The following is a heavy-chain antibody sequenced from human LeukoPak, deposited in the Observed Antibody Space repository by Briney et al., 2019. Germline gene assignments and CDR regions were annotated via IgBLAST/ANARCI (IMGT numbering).Heavy chain of an antibody. CDR3: ASRVDTTLV. Sequence: GGSLRLSCAASGFTVYSYAMSWVRQAPGKGLEWVSAIRGSGVATFYADSVKGRFTISRDNSRNTLYLQMNSLRAEDTAVHFCASRVDTTLVWGQGTLVTVSS. D-gene: IGHD1-1*01. CDR2: IRGSGVAT. CDR1: GFTVYSYA. V-gene: IGHV3-23*01. J-gene: IGHJ4*02.